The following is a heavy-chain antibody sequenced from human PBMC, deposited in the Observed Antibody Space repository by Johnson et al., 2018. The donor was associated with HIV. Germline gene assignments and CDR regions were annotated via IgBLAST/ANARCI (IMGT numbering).Heavy chain of an antibody. CDR1: GFSFSTYD. D-gene: IGHD2-21*02. J-gene: IGHJ3*02. CDR2: IGVAGDT. CDR3: AKPVMTGIAPLDVFDM. Sequence: VQLVESGGGLVQPGGSLRLSCAASGFSFSTYDMHWVRQATGKNLEWVSAIGVAGDTYYAGSVRGRFTISRDNSKNTLYLQMKSLRIEDTAMYYCAKPVMTGIAPLDVFDMWGQGTMVTVSS. V-gene: IGHV3-13*01.